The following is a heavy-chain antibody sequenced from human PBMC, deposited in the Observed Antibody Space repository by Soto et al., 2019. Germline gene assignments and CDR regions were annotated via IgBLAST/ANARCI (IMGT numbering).Heavy chain of an antibody. Sequence: QVQLVQSGAEVKKPGASVKVSCKASGYTFASYGISWVRQAPGQGLEWMGWISAYNGNTNYAQKLQGRVTMTTDTSTSTADMELRSLRSDDTAGYYCARIYYYGSGSYGAWFDPGGQGTLVSVSS. V-gene: IGHV1-18*04. CDR1: GYTFASYG. J-gene: IGHJ5*02. CDR2: ISAYNGNT. CDR3: ARIYYYGSGSYGAWFDP. D-gene: IGHD3-10*01.